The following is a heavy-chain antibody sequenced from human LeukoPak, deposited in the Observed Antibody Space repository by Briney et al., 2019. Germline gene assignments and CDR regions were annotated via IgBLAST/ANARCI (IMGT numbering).Heavy chain of an antibody. CDR3: ARGPNSNWSGLDF. V-gene: IGHV3-74*01. CDR1: GFSFSEHW. J-gene: IGHJ4*02. CDR2: ISPTGSIT. Sequence: GGSLRLSCTASGFSFSEHWMHWARQLPGKGLVWVSRISPTGSITSYADSVKGRFTVSRDNAKNTLYLQVNNLRAEDTAVYYCARGPNSNWSGLDFWGQGTLLTVSS. D-gene: IGHD6-6*01.